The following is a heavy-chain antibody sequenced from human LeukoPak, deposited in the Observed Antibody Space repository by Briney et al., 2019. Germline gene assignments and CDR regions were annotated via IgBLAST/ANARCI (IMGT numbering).Heavy chain of an antibody. CDR2: IYYSGST. J-gene: IGHJ6*03. CDR1: GGSISSSSYY. Sequence: SETLSLTCTVSGGSISSSSYYWGWIRQPPGKGLEWIGSIYYSGSTYYNPSLKSRVTISVDTSKNQFSLKLSSVTAADTAVYYCARQATAPMNYYYMDVWGKGTTVTVSS. V-gene: IGHV4-39*01. CDR3: ARQATAPMNYYYMDV. D-gene: IGHD5-18*01.